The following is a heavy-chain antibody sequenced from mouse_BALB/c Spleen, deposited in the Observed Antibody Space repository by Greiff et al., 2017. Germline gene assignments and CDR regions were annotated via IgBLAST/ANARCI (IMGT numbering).Heavy chain of an antibody. CDR1: GYTFTSYY. CDR2: IYPGDGST. V-gene: IGHV1S56*01. J-gene: IGHJ4*01. D-gene: IGHD2-4*01. CDR3: ARGDYDYAMDY. Sequence: QVQLQQSGPELVKPGASVKMSCKASGYTFTSYYIHWVKQRPGQGLEWIGWIYPGDGSTKYNEKFKGKTTLTADKSSSTAYMLLSSLTSEDSAIYFCARGDYDYAMDYWGQGTSVTVSS.